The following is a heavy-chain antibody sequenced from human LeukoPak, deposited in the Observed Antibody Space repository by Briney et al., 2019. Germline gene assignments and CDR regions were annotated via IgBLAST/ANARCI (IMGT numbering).Heavy chain of an antibody. CDR1: GFSFSNYG. J-gene: IGHJ4*02. V-gene: IGHV3-33*01. Sequence: GRSLRLSCAASGFSFSNYGMHWVRKAPGKGLEWVAVIWYDGNEKHYVDSVKGRFTISRDNFKNTLYLQMNSLRADDSAVYYCVRGCGGNGYGYWGDNWGQGTLVTVSS. CDR3: VRGCGGNGYGYWGDN. D-gene: IGHD5-12*01. CDR2: IWYDGNEK.